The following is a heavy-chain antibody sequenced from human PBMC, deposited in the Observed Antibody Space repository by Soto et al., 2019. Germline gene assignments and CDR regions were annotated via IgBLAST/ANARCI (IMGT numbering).Heavy chain of an antibody. CDR3: AQRCSSSDCPRNYHYAMDV. CDR1: GGTFSNYA. V-gene: IGHV1-69*01. Sequence: QVQLVQSGAEVKKPGSSVKVSCKASGGTFSNYAIIWVRQAPGQGLEWVGGIIPIFGTVNNAQKFQGRVRITADESTSTAYMELSSLRSEDTAVYYCAQRCSSSDCPRNYHYAMDVWGQGTAVTVSS. J-gene: IGHJ6*02. D-gene: IGHD2-2*01. CDR2: IIPIFGTV.